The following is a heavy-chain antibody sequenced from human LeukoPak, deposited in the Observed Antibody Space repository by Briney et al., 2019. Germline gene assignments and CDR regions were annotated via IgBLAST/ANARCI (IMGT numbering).Heavy chain of an antibody. CDR2: INPSGGST. CDR1: GYTFTSYY. J-gene: IGHJ3*02. D-gene: IGHD2-21*02. CDR3: ASALAYCGGDCYSVFAAFDI. V-gene: IGHV1-46*01. Sequence: ASVTVSCKASGYTFTSYYIHWVRQAPGQGLEWMGIINPSGGSTSYAQKVQGRVTMTRDTSTSTVYMELSSLRSEDTAVYYCASALAYCGGDCYSVFAAFDIWGQGTMVTVS.